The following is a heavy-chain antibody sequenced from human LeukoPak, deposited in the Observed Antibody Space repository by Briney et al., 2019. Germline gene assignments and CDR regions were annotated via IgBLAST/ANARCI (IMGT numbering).Heavy chain of an antibody. Sequence: GESLKISCKGSGYSFTSYWIGWVRQMPGKGLEWMGIIYPGDSDTRYSPSFQGQVTISADKSISTAYLQWSSLKASDTAMYYCARHAGLQRNYYYYYYMDVWGKGTTVTVSS. V-gene: IGHV5-51*01. D-gene: IGHD5-24*01. CDR3: ARHAGLQRNYYYYYYMDV. CDR2: IYPGDSDT. J-gene: IGHJ6*03. CDR1: GYSFTSYW.